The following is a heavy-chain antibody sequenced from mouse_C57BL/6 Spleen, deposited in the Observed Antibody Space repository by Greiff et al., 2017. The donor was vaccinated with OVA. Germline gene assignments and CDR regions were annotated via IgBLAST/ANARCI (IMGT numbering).Heavy chain of an antibody. J-gene: IGHJ1*03. CDR1: GYYITSGYY. D-gene: IGHD1-1*01. CDR3: ARDSSPWYFDV. Sequence: EVQLKESGPGLVKPSQSLSLTCSVTGYYITSGYYWNWIRQFPGNKLEWMGYISYDGSNNYNPSLKNRISITRDTSKNQFFLKLNSVTTEDTATYYCARDSSPWYFDVWGTGTTVTVSS. V-gene: IGHV3-6*01. CDR2: ISYDGSN.